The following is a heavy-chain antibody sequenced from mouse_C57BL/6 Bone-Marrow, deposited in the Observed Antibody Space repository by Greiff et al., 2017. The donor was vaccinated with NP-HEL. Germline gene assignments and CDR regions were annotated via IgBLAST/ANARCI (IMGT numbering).Heavy chain of an antibody. CDR1: GFTFSSYA. CDR3: TRDWIYYYGSSLTWIDY. D-gene: IGHD1-1*01. V-gene: IGHV5-9-1*02. CDR2: ISSGGDYI. J-gene: IGHJ4*01. Sequence: EVMLVESGEGLVQPGGSLKLSCAASGFTFSSYAMSWVRQTPEKRLEWVAYISSGGDYIYYADTVKGRFTISRDNARNTLYLQMSSLKSEDTAMYYCTRDWIYYYGSSLTWIDYWGQGTSVTVSS.